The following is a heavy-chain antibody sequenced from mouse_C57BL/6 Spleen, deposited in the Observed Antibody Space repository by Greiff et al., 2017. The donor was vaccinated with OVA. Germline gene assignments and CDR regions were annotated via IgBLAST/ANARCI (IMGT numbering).Heavy chain of an antibody. CDR2: IYPGGGYT. Sequence: QVQLQQSGAELVRPGTSVKMSCKASGYTFTNYWIGWAKQRPGHGLEWIGDIYPGGGYTNYTEKFKGKATLTADKSSSTAYMQFSSLTSEDSAIYYGARREDYDYDGYFDYWGQGTTRTVSS. J-gene: IGHJ2*01. CDR3: ARREDYDYDGYFDY. CDR1: GYTFTNYW. D-gene: IGHD2-4*01. V-gene: IGHV1-63*01.